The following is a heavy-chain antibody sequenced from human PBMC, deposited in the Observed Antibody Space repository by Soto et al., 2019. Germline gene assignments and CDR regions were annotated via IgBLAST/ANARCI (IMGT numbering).Heavy chain of an antibody. J-gene: IGHJ4*02. D-gene: IGHD2-15*01. V-gene: IGHV4-4*07. CDR3: GKVLVGATGHTDSDS. Sequence: SETLSLTCTVSGGSISSYYWSWIRQPAGKGLEWIGRIYTSGVTYSNPSLKSRVTISRDTSKNQFSLKLTSVTAADTALYYCGKVLVGATGHTDSDSWGPGTLVTVSS. CDR1: GGSISSYY. CDR2: IYTSGVT.